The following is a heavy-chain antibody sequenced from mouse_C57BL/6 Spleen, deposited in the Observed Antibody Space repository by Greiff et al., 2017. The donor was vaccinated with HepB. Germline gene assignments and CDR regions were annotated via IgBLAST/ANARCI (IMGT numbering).Heavy chain of an antibody. D-gene: IGHD3-2*02. V-gene: IGHV1-15*01. CDR2: IDPETGGT. CDR3: TRGRQLRHHYYAMDY. Sequence: QVQLQQSGAELVRPGASVTLSCKASGYTFTDYEMHWVKQTPVHGLEWIGAIDPETGGTAYNQKFKGKAILTADKSSSTAYMELRSLTSEDSAVYYCTRGRQLRHHYYAMDYWGQGTSVTVSS. CDR1: GYTFTDYE. J-gene: IGHJ4*01.